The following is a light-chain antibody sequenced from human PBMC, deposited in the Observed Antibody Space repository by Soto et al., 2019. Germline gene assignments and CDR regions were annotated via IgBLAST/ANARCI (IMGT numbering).Light chain of an antibody. CDR3: SSYTITNTFVV. CDR2: EVT. J-gene: IGLJ2*01. V-gene: IGLV2-14*01. Sequence: QSVLTQPASVSGSPGQSITISCIGTSSDVGGYNYVSWYQQHPGKAPKLMIYEVTNRPSGVSNRFSGTKSGNTASLTISGLQAEDEAEYCCSSYTITNTFVVFGGGTKLTVL. CDR1: SSDVGGYNY.